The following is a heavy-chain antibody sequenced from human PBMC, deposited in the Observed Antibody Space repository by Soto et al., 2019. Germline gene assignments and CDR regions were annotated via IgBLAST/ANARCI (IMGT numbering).Heavy chain of an antibody. CDR2: FIPVFGAA. D-gene: IGHD3-22*01. CDR3: ATRGDNHHDSSAYFRPSDF. Sequence: SVKVSCKTSGISLRGYALSGVRLAPGHGLEWMGGFIPVFGAAMYSDKFRGRIILSVDETTQTGFMELTSLTSHDTAVYFCATRGDNHHDSSAYFRPSDFRGPGPLVTVSS. CDR1: GISLRGYA. V-gene: IGHV1-69*13. J-gene: IGHJ4*02.